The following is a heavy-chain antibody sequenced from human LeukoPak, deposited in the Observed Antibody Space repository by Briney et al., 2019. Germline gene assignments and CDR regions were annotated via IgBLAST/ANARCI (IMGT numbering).Heavy chain of an antibody. CDR3: ARTAAGRYYFDY. Sequence: SETLSLTCTVSGGSISSSNYYWGWIRQPPVKGLEWIGNIFYSGSTYYSPSLKSRVTMSVDTSKNQFSLKLSSVTAADTAVYYCARTAAGRYYFDYWGQGTLVTVSS. V-gene: IGHV4-39*07. D-gene: IGHD6-13*01. CDR2: IFYSGST. J-gene: IGHJ4*02. CDR1: GGSISSSNYY.